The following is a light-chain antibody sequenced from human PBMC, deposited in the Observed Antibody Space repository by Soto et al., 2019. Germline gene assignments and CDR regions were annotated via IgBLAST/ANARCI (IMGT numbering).Light chain of an antibody. CDR2: EVN. Sequence: QSVLTQPASVSGSPGLSITISCTGTSSDVGSYNPVSWYQQHPGKAPKLIIYEVNKGPSGVSNRFSGSKSGNTASLTISGLQTEDEADYYCCSYAPSSALFGTGTKVTVL. V-gene: IGLV2-23*02. J-gene: IGLJ1*01. CDR1: SSDVGSYNP. CDR3: CSYAPSSAL.